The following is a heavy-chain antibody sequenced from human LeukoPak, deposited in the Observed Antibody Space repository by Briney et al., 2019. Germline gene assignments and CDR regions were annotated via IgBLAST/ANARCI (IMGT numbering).Heavy chain of an antibody. CDR2: SYYSGST. Sequence: SETLSLTCTVSGGSIRSGYYYWSWIRQPPGKGLQWIGHSYYSGSTYDNPSLKSRVTISEDTSQNQFSLKLSSVTAADTAVYYCARAIRAGYSSSWYFDLWGRGTLVTVSS. CDR1: GGSIRSGYYY. J-gene: IGHJ2*01. D-gene: IGHD6-13*01. CDR3: ARAIRAGYSSSWYFDL. V-gene: IGHV4-30-4*01.